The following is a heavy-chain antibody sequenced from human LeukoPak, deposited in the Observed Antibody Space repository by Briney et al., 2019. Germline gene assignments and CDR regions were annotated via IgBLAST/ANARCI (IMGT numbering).Heavy chain of an antibody. CDR3: ATGRIAVAGVLRPFDY. Sequence: GGSLRLSCAASGFTFSSYWMSWVRQAPGKGLEGFQSISSSSSYIYYADSVKGRFTISRDNAKNSLYLQMNSLRAEDTAVYYCATGRIAVAGVLRPFDYWGQGTLVTVSS. CDR1: GFTFSSYW. V-gene: IGHV3-21*01. CDR2: ISSSSSYI. J-gene: IGHJ4*02. D-gene: IGHD6-19*01.